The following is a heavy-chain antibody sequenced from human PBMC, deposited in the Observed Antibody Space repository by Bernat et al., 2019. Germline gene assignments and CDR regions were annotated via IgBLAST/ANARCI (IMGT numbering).Heavy chain of an antibody. CDR2: ITGSGGST. CDR1: GFTFSNYA. V-gene: IGHV3-23*04. J-gene: IGHJ4*02. CDR3: AKDRSSGWTYFDY. Sequence: EVQLVESGGGLVQPGGSLRLSCAASGFTFSNYAMSWVRQAPGKGLECVSGITGSGGSTYYADSVKGRFTISRDNSKSTLYLQMNSLRAEDTAVYYCAKDRSSGWTYFDYWGQRTLVTVSA. D-gene: IGHD6-19*01.